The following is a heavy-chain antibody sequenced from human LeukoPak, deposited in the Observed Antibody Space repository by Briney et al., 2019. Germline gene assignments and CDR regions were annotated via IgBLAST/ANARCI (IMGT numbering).Heavy chain of an antibody. CDR3: EGYYYDSSGLPFFDY. CDR1: GFTFSSYA. J-gene: IGHJ4*02. Sequence: GGSLRLSCAASGFTFSSYAMSWVRQAPGKGLEWVSAISGSGGSTYYADSVKGRFTFSRDNSKNTLYLQMNSLRAEDTAVYYCEGYYYDSSGLPFFDYWGQGTLVTVSS. CDR2: ISGSGGST. V-gene: IGHV3-23*01. D-gene: IGHD3-22*01.